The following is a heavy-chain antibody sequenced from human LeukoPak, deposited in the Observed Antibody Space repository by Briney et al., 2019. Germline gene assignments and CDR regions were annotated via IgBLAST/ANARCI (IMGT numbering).Heavy chain of an antibody. CDR2: ISSSGSTI. D-gene: IGHD4-17*01. CDR1: GFTFSDYY. Sequence: GGSLRLSCAASGFTFSDYYMSWIRQAPGKGLEWVSYISSSGSTIYYADSVKGRFTISRDNAKNSLYLQMNSRRAEDTAVYYCARLRADYGDYGPVYYFDYWGQGTLVTVSS. CDR3: ARLRADYGDYGPVYYFDY. J-gene: IGHJ4*02. V-gene: IGHV3-11*01.